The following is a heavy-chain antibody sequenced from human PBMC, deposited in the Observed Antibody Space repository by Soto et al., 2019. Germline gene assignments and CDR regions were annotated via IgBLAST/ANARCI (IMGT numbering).Heavy chain of an antibody. CDR1: GGSISSGDYY. CDR3: ARGPDYYGSGSYYNEDYYYYGMDV. J-gene: IGHJ6*02. Sequence: SETLSLTCTVSGGSISSGDYYWSWIRQPPGKGLEWIGYIYYSGSTYYNPSLKSRVTISVDTSKNQFSLKLSSVTAADTAVYYCARGPDYYGSGSYYNEDYYYYGMDVWGQGTTVTVSS. D-gene: IGHD3-10*01. CDR2: IYYSGST. V-gene: IGHV4-30-4*01.